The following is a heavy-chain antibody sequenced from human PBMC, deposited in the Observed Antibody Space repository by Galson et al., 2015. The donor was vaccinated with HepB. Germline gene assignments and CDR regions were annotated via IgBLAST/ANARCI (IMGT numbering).Heavy chain of an antibody. J-gene: IGHJ4*02. Sequence: SVKVSCKASGYTFTKYAINWVRQAPGQGLEWMGWINAVTGNPTYAQGFTGRFVFSLDASVSTAYLQITSLKAEDTAVYYCARDNYDSSGSKFDFWGQGTLVTVSS. D-gene: IGHD3-22*01. CDR3: ARDNYDSSGSKFDF. CDR1: GYTFTKYA. CDR2: INAVTGNP. V-gene: IGHV7-4-1*02.